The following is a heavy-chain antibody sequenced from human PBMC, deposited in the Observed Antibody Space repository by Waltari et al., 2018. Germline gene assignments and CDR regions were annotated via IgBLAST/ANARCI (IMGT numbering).Heavy chain of an antibody. D-gene: IGHD3-10*01. V-gene: IGHV3-7*01. CDR3: TKGGHVDF. CDR2: IKPDGSET. Sequence: EVQLVESGGGLVQPGGSLRLSCVASGFPFSTYWMNWVRQAPGEGVEWVGNIKPDGSETYYVESVKGRFTISKDNAKNSLYLQMNNLRAEDTAVYCCTKGGHVDFCGPGSLVTVSS. J-gene: IGHJ4*02. CDR1: GFPFSTYW.